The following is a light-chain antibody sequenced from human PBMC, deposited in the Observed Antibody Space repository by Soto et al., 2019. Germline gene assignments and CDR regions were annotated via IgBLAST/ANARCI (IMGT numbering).Light chain of an antibody. J-gene: IGLJ1*01. CDR2: DVS. CDR1: SSDVGGYNY. CDR3: SSYTSDNTYV. Sequence: QSVLTQPASVSGSPGQSITIPCSGTSSDVGGYNYVSWYQQHPGKAPRVMIYDVSNRPSGVSDRFSGSKSGNTATLTISGLQAEDEADYYCSSYTSDNTYVFASGTKLTVL. V-gene: IGLV2-14*03.